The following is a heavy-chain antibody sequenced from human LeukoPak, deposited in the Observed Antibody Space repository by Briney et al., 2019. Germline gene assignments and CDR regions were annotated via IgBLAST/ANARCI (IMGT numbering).Heavy chain of an antibody. D-gene: IGHD3-10*01. Sequence: GGSLRLSRAASGFTFSSYWMSWIRQAPGKGLEWVANIKEDGTEKYYVDSVKGRFTISRDNAKISLYLQMNSLRAEDTAVYYCARLLAYGSGAEAFDYWGQGALVTVSS. CDR1: GFTFSSYW. CDR3: ARLLAYGSGAEAFDY. CDR2: IKEDGTEK. J-gene: IGHJ4*02. V-gene: IGHV3-7*01.